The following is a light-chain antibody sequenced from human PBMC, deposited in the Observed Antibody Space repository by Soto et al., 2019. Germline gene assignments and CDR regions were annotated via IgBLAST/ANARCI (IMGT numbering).Light chain of an antibody. CDR3: CSYAGSYTYV. J-gene: IGLJ1*01. V-gene: IGLV2-11*01. Sequence: QSALTQPRSVSGSPGQAGTISCTGTSSDVGGYNYVSWYQQHPGKAPKLMIYDVSRRPSGVPDRFSGSKSGNPASLTISGLQAEDEADYYCCSYAGSYTYVFGTGTKLTVL. CDR1: SSDVGGYNY. CDR2: DVS.